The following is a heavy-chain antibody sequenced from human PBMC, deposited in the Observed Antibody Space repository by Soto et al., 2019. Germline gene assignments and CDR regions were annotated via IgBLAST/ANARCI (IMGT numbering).Heavy chain of an antibody. V-gene: IGHV3-74*01. CDR1: GFNFSNHW. CDR2: ITSDGKSK. J-gene: IGHJ5*02. D-gene: IGHD2-21*02. CDR3: ARESGDWPLNSSDP. Sequence: GGSLRLSCAASGFNFSNHWMHWVRQRPAEGLVWVSRITSDGKSKAYAESVKGRFAISRDNAKNTLYLQMNGLTAEDTAVYYCARESGDWPLNSSDPWGQGTLVTVSS.